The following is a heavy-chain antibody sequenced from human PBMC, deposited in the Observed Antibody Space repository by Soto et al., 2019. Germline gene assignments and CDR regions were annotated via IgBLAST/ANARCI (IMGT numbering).Heavy chain of an antibody. Sequence: QITLKESGPTLVKPTQTLTLTCTFSGFSLSTNGVGVGWIRQPPGKALEWLALIYWDDDKRYSPSLKSRLTITRDTSKNQEVLTMTNMDPVDTATYYCAHRFGLPTWDSSGHHSECFQYWGQGTLVTVSS. J-gene: IGHJ1*01. V-gene: IGHV2-5*02. CDR1: GFSLSTNGVG. CDR3: AHRFGLPTWDSSGHHSECFQY. CDR2: IYWDDDK. D-gene: IGHD3-22*01.